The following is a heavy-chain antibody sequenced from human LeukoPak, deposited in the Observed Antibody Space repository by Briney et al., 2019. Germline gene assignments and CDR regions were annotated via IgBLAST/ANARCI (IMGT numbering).Heavy chain of an antibody. CDR2: ISFDGSAK. Sequence: GGSLRLSCAASGFTFSSYGMHWVRQAPGKGLEWVSVISFDGSAKYYADSVKGRFTISRDNSKNTLYLQMNSLRAEDMAVYYCAKGSGRGVLYFDYWGQGTLVTVSS. D-gene: IGHD3-10*01. J-gene: IGHJ4*02. CDR3: AKGSGRGVLYFDY. V-gene: IGHV3-30*18. CDR1: GFTFSSYG.